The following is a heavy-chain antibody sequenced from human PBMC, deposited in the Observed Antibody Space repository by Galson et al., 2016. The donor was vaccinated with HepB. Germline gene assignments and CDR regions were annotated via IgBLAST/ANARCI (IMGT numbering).Heavy chain of an antibody. D-gene: IGHD1-7*01. Sequence: QSGAEVKKPGASVKVSCKASGYSFTNYGISWVRQAPGQGLEWMGWISTYNGNTNYAQKLQGRVTMTTDTATSTAYREVRSLRSDDTAVYHCAREPGNYHYLDYWGQGTLVTVSS. J-gene: IGHJ4*02. V-gene: IGHV1-18*01. CDR3: AREPGNYHYLDY. CDR1: GYSFTNYG. CDR2: ISTYNGNT.